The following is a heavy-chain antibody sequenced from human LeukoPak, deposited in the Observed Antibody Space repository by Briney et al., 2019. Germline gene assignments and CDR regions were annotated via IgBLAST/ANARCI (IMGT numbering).Heavy chain of an antibody. D-gene: IGHD3-16*01. V-gene: IGHV4-59*01. CDR1: DDSISDYC. CDR2: IHNSGTS. Sequence: KTSENLSLTCTVSDDSISDYCRGWIRQPPGKGLEWIGYIHNSGTSTYNLSLKSRVTISADTSKNQFSLKLNSMTTADTAVYTRGAGWLIDYWGQGILVTVSS. J-gene: IGHJ4*02. CDR3: GAGWLIDY.